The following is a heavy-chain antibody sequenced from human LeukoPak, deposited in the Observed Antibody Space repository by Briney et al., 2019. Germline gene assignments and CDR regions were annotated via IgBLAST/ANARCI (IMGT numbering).Heavy chain of an antibody. CDR3: AELGITMIGGA. CDR2: ISSSGSTI. Sequence: GGSLRLSCAASGFTFSSYEMNWVRQAPGKGLEWVSYISSSGSTIYYADSVKGRFTISRNNAKNSLYLQMNSLRAEDTAVYYCAELGITMIGGAWGKGTTVTISS. CDR1: GFTFSSYE. V-gene: IGHV3-48*03. J-gene: IGHJ6*04. D-gene: IGHD3-10*02.